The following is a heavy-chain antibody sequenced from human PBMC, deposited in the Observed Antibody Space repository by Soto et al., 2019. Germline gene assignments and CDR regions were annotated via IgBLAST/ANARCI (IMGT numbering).Heavy chain of an antibody. CDR3: ARDGSSSWYPSSYNWFDP. J-gene: IGHJ5*02. Sequence: GGSLRLSCAASGFTFSSCSMNWVRQAPGKGLEWASSISSSSSYIYYADSVKGRFTISRDNAKNSLYLQMSSLRAEDTAVYYCARDGSSSWYPSSYNWFDPWGQGTLVTVSS. CDR1: GFTFSSCS. V-gene: IGHV3-21*01. D-gene: IGHD6-13*01. CDR2: ISSSSSYI.